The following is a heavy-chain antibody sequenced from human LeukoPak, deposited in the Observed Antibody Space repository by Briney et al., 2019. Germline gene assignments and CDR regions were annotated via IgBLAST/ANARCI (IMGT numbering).Heavy chain of an antibody. CDR3: ARALARVVPAADDGPIGY. Sequence: SQTLSLTCTVSGGSISSGVYYWSWIRQLPGKGLEWIGYIYHSGSTYYNPSLKSRVTISVDRSKNQFSLKLSSVTAADTAVYYCARALARVVPAADDGPIGYWGQGTLVTVSS. CDR1: GGSISSGVYY. D-gene: IGHD2-2*01. J-gene: IGHJ4*02. V-gene: IGHV4-30-2*01. CDR2: IYHSGST.